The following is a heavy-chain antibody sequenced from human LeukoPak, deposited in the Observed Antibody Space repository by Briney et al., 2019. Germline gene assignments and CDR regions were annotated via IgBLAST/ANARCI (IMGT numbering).Heavy chain of an antibody. Sequence: SETLSLTCSVSGYAISSGYFWGWIRQPPGKGLEWIGTIYHSGSTYYNPSLKSRVTISVDTSKNQFSLKLSSVTAADTAVYYCARLEYSPGFGPWGQGTLVTVSS. CDR2: IYHSGST. J-gene: IGHJ5*02. CDR1: GYAISSGYF. V-gene: IGHV4-38-2*02. D-gene: IGHD2/OR15-2a*01. CDR3: ARLEYSPGFGP.